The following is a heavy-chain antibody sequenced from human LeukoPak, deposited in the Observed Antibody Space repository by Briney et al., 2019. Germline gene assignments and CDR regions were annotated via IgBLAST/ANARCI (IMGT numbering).Heavy chain of an antibody. J-gene: IGHJ4*02. Sequence: GGSLRLSCAAPGFIFSPYAMHWVRQAPGKGLEWVSVVSVSGDTTYFADSVKGRFTISRDNSKNTLYLQMNSLRADDTAIYYCAKVVSGGNCYQSDYWGQGTLVTVSS. CDR3: AKVVSGGNCYQSDY. CDR2: VSVSGDTT. D-gene: IGHD2-15*01. CDR1: GFIFSPYA. V-gene: IGHV3-23*01.